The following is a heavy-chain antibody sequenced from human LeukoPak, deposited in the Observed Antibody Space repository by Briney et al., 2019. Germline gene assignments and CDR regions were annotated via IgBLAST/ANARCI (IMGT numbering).Heavy chain of an antibody. CDR3: ARVRPRIDGSGTSYLRLYYFDY. D-gene: IGHD3-10*01. CDR2: INPNSGDT. V-gene: IGHV1-2*02. CDR1: GYTFTGYY. J-gene: IGHJ4*02. Sequence: ASVTVSCKASGYTFTGYYMYWVRQAPGQGLEWMGCINPNSGDTNYAQRFQGRVTMTRDTSISTAYMDLSRMTSDDTAVYYCARVRPRIDGSGTSYLRLYYFDYWGQGTLVTVSS.